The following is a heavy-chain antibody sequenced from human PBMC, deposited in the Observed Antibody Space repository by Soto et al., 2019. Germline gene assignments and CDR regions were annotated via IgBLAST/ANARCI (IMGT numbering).Heavy chain of an antibody. D-gene: IGHD3-10*01. CDR1: GGSFSGYY. J-gene: IGHJ4*02. CDR2: IYYSGST. V-gene: IGHV4-59*08. Sequence: SETLSLTCAVYGGSFSGYYWTWIRQPPGKGLEWIGYIYYSGSTNYNPSLKSRVTISVDTSKNQFSLKLNSMTAADTAVYYCARHNYGSGSTYFDYWGQGTLVTVSS. CDR3: ARHNYGSGSTYFDY.